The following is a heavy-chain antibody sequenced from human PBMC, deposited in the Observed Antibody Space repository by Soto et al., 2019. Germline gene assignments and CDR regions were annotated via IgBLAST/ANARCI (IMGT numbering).Heavy chain of an antibody. D-gene: IGHD2-15*01. CDR1: GGTYSSYT. CDR2: INPSGGST. V-gene: IGHV1-46*03. CDR3: AVNIVVVVAAPPFDI. J-gene: IGHJ3*02. Sequence: ASVKVSCAASGGTYSSYTLSWVRQEQRQGLEWMGRINPSGGSTSYAQKFQGRVTMTRDTSTSTVYMELSSLRSEDTAVYYCAVNIVVVVAAPPFDIWGQGTMVTVSS.